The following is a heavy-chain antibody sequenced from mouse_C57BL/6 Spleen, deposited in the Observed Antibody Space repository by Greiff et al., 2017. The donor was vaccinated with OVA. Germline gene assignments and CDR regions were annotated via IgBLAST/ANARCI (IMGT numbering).Heavy chain of an antibody. J-gene: IGHJ4*01. CDR2: IWSGGST. CDR1: GFSLTSYG. D-gene: IGHD1-1*01. Sequence: VQLQQSGPGLVQPSQSLSITCTVSGFSLTSYGVHWVRQSPGKGLEWLGVIWSGGSTDYNAAFISRLSISKDNSKSQVFFKMNSLQADDTAIYYCSRNSGYYGSSHYYAMDYWGQGTSVTVSS. V-gene: IGHV2-2*01. CDR3: SRNSGYYGSSHYYAMDY.